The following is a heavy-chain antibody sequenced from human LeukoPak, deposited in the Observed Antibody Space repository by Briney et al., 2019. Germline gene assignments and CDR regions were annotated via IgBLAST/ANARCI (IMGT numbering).Heavy chain of an antibody. CDR3: ARNYRPDFDC. D-gene: IGHD1-7*01. J-gene: IGHJ4*02. V-gene: IGHV6-1*01. CDR2: TYYRSQWIN. CDR1: GDSVSSTSSA. Sequence: SQTLSLTCAISGDSVSSTSSAWSWIRQSPSRGLEWLGRTYYRSQWINDYAVSVKGRITINPDTSKNQFSLQLNSVTPEDTAIYYCARNYRPDFDCWGQGTLVTVSS.